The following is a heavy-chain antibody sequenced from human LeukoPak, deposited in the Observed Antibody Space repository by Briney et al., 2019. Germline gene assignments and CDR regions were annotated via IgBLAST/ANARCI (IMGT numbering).Heavy chain of an antibody. CDR2: IYHSGAT. CDR1: GGSISDYY. D-gene: IGHD6-13*01. Sequence: SETLSLTCIVSGGSISDYYWSWIRQPPGKGLEWIGYIYHSGATNYSPSLKSRVTISLDTSRNQFSLKLSSVTAADTAVYYCARVGQLGAFDIWGQGTMVTVSS. J-gene: IGHJ3*02. CDR3: ARVGQLGAFDI. V-gene: IGHV4-59*08.